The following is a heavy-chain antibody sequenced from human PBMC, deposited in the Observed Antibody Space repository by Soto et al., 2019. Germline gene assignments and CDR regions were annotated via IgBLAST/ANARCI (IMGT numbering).Heavy chain of an antibody. CDR2: IYNSGRT. CDR1: GGSISSNIYH. V-gene: IGHV4-39*01. Sequence: SETLALTCTVSGGSISSNIYHWGWIRQPPGKGLEWIGRIYNSGRTYYNASLKSRVSISIDTSKNQFSLKLTSVTAADTAVYYCARHPVYATGWQIDYWGQGALVTVSS. D-gene: IGHD2-2*01. J-gene: IGHJ4*02. CDR3: ARHPVYATGWQIDY.